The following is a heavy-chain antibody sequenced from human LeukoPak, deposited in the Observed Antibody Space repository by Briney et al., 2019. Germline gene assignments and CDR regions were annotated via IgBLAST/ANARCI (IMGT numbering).Heavy chain of an antibody. D-gene: IGHD6-13*01. CDR2: IYYSGST. J-gene: IGHJ4*02. CDR1: GGSISSHY. CDR3: ARHAGGIAAAGTRPFDY. V-gene: IGHV4-59*08. Sequence: TSETLSLTCTVSGGSISSHYWSWIRQPPGKGLEWIGYIYYSGSTNYNPSLKSRVTISVDTSKNQFSLKLSSVTAADTAVYYCARHAGGIAAAGTRPFDYWGQGTLVTVSS.